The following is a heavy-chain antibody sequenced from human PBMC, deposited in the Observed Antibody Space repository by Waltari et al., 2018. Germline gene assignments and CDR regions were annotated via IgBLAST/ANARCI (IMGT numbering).Heavy chain of an antibody. CDR1: GYTFNSYA. J-gene: IGHJ4*02. CDR3: ARDFQLEAYYFDN. V-gene: IGHV1-3*01. Sequence: QVQRVQSGAEGKKPGASVKVSCKASGYTFNSYAMHWVRQAPGQRLVWMGWLNAGNGNTKYSQKFQSGVTLTRDASASTAYMELSSLRSEDTAVYYCARDFQLEAYYFDNWGQRTLVTVAS. D-gene: IGHD1-1*01. CDR2: LNAGNGNT.